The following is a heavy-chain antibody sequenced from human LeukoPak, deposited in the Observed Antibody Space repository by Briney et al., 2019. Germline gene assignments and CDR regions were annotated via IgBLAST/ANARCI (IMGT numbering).Heavy chain of an antibody. CDR1: GGSISSYY. CDR2: IYYSGST. Sequence: SETLSLTCTVSGGSISSYYWSWIRQPPGKGLEWIGYIYYSGSTNYNPSLKSRVTISVDTSKNQFSLKLSSVTAADTAVYYCARVGYSNYVWFDPWGQGTLVTVSS. D-gene: IGHD4-11*01. V-gene: IGHV4-59*01. CDR3: ARVGYSNYVWFDP. J-gene: IGHJ5*02.